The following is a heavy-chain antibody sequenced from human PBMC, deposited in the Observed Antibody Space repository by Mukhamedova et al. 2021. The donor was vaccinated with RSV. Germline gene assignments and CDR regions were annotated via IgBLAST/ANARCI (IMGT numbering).Heavy chain of an antibody. CDR3: AKDFYGLSDSGYWGYFGMDV. J-gene: IGHJ6*02. V-gene: IGHV3-23*01. Sequence: GRFTISRDNSKNTLYLQMNSLRAEDTAVYYCAKDFYGLSDSGYWGYFGMDVWGQGTTVTVSS. D-gene: IGHD5-12*01.